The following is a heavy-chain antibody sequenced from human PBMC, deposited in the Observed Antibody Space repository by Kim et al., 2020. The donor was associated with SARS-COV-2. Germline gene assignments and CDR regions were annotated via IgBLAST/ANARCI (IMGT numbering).Heavy chain of an antibody. CDR1: EFSFSSYS. CDR3: ARGFSDLGYNYYYMDV. Sequence: GGSLRLSCAASEFSFSSYSMNWVRHAPGKGLEWVSYISRSSSTINYADSVKGRFTISRDDAKKSLYLQMNSLRDEDTAVYYCARGFSDLGYNYYYMDVWGQGTTVTVSS. CDR2: ISRSSSTI. V-gene: IGHV3-48*02. D-gene: IGHD3-10*01. J-gene: IGHJ6*02.